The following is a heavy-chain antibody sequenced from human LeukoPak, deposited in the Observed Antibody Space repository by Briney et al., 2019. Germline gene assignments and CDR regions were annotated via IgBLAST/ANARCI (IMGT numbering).Heavy chain of an antibody. CDR3: ARDGLRPPFVGGMDV. CDR1: GFSFSSYW. CDR2: IKQEGSEK. Sequence: GGSLRLSCAASGFSFSSYWMSWVRQAPGKGLEWVANIKQEGSEKYYVDSVKGRFTISRDNAKNSLYLQLNSLRAEDTAVYYCARDGLRPPFVGGMDVWGKGTTVSVSS. D-gene: IGHD5-18*01. J-gene: IGHJ6*04. V-gene: IGHV3-7*03.